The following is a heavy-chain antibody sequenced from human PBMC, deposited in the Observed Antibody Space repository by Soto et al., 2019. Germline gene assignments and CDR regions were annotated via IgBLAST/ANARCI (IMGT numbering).Heavy chain of an antibody. D-gene: IGHD2-2*01. J-gene: IGHJ5*02. CDR1: GYTFSNYG. Sequence: VASVKVSCKTSGYTFSNYGITWVRQAPGQPLEWLGWISLYSDGTNYAQKFQGRVSMTTDTSTTTAYMELRSLRSDETAVYYCARVVPGAEAWFGPWGQGTLVTVSS. CDR3: ARVVPGAEAWFGP. V-gene: IGHV1-18*01. CDR2: ISLYSDGT.